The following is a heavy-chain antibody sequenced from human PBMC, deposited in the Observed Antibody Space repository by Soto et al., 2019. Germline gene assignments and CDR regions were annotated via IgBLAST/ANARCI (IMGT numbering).Heavy chain of an antibody. V-gene: IGHV3-74*01. CDR1: GFTFSSYW. Sequence: GGCLRLSCAASGFTFSSYWMHWVRQAPGKGLVWVSRINSDGSSTSYADSVKGRFTISRDNAKNTLYLQMNSLRAEDTAVYYCVGDILSSSSSWSYYYFDYWGQGTLVTVPS. D-gene: IGHD6-13*01. J-gene: IGHJ4*02. CDR3: VGDILSSSSSWSYYYFDY. CDR2: INSDGSST.